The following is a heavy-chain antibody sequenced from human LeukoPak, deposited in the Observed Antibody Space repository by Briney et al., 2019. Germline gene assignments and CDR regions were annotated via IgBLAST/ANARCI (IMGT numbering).Heavy chain of an antibody. CDR2: IWYDGSNK. D-gene: IGHD3-3*01. Sequence: GGSLRLSCAASGFTFSSYGMHWVRQAPGKGLEWVAVIWYDGSNKYYADSVKGRFTISRDNSKNTLYLQMNSLRAEDTAAYYCARELRFLEWLFPRAYYYYYGMDVWGQGTTVTVSS. CDR1: GFTFSSYG. CDR3: ARELRFLEWLFPRAYYYYYGMDV. J-gene: IGHJ6*02. V-gene: IGHV3-33*01.